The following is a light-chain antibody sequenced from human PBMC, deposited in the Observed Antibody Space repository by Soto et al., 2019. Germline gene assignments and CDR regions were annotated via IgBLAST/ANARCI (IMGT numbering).Light chain of an antibody. V-gene: IGKV1-27*01. Sequence: DIQMTQSPSSLSASLGDRVTITCRARQGIGVYLAWFQQKPGKVHKLLIYAASALQSGVPSRFSGSGSGTDFTLTISSLQPDDFATYYCQKYNSAPLTFGGGTKVEIK. CDR1: QGIGVY. J-gene: IGKJ4*01. CDR3: QKYNSAPLT. CDR2: AAS.